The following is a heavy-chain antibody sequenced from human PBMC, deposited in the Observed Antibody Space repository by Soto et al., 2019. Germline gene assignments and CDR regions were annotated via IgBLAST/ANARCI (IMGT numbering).Heavy chain of an antibody. CDR2: INPNNGDT. CDR1: GYTFTGYY. Sequence: ASVKVSCKASGYTFTGYYMHWVRQAPGQGLEWMGWINPNNGDTNYAQKFQGRVTLTTDFSTSTAYMELRSLRSDDTAVYYCAREGYGSWYYFDYWGQGTLVTVSS. V-gene: IGHV1-2*02. J-gene: IGHJ4*02. D-gene: IGHD6-13*01. CDR3: AREGYGSWYYFDY.